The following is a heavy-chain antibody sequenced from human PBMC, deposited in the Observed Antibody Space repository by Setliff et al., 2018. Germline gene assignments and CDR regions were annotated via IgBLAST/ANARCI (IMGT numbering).Heavy chain of an antibody. CDR1: KYTFNSYA. CDR3: AREEVIVMTVNNYYYYMDV. Sequence: GASVKVSCKASKYTFNSYAMNWVRQAPGQGLEWMGGIIPNFRTTSYAQKFQGRVTISTDESTMTAYMELNSLRPEDTAMYYCAREEVIVMTVNNYYYYMDVWGKGTTVTVSS. J-gene: IGHJ6*03. V-gene: IGHV1-69*05. D-gene: IGHD2-21*02. CDR2: IIPNFRTT.